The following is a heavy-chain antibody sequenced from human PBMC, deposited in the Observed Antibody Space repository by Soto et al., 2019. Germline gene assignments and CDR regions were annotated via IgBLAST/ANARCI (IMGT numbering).Heavy chain of an antibody. V-gene: IGHV1-18*01. CDR3: ARDPGDITMVRGVTLYYYYYMDV. D-gene: IGHD3-10*01. CDR1: GYTFTSYG. CDR2: ISAYNGNT. Sequence: ASVTVSCQASGYTFTSYGISWVRQAPGQGLEWMGWISAYNGNTNYAQKLQGRVTMTTDTSTSTAYMELRSLRSDDTAVYYCARDPGDITMVRGVTLYYYYYMDVWGKGTTVTVSS. J-gene: IGHJ6*03.